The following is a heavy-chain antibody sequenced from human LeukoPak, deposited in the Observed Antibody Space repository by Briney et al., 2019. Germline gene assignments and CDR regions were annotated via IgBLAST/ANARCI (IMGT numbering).Heavy chain of an antibody. CDR3: ARRRGWKQQLVYFDY. CDR1: GGSITSYY. D-gene: IGHD6-13*01. Sequence: SETLSLTCTVSGGSITSYYWSWIRQPPGKGLEWVGYLFINGTRSYNPSLKSQVPITTATTKNQIFLTLNFTSAAAPVSVFFARRRGWKQQLVYFDYWGQGSQATLS. V-gene: IGHV4-59*08. J-gene: IGHJ4*02. CDR2: LFINGTR.